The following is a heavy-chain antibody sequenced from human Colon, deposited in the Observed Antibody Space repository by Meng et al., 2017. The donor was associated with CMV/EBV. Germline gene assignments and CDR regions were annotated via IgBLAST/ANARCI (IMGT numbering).Heavy chain of an antibody. CDR3: GTFGGDFDY. CDR2: INPYSGDT. CDR1: GYTFTGYL. J-gene: IGHJ4*02. V-gene: IGHV1-2*02. Sequence: QVLLMQSGAEMRGPGALVKVSCKSSGYTFTGYLIHWVRQAPGQGLEWMGWINPYSGDTIYAQKFEVGVTMTRDASITTAYLELSSLKSDDTAVYYCGTFGGDFDYWGQGTLVTVSS. D-gene: IGHD3-3*01.